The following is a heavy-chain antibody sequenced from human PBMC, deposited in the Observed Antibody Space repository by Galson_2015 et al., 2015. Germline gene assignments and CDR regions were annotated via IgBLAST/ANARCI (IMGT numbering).Heavy chain of an antibody. CDR1: GFTFSSYG. J-gene: IGHJ5*02. D-gene: IGHD3-10*01. CDR3: ARDREAFGFDP. V-gene: IGHV3-33*01. Sequence: SLRLSCAASGFTFSSYGMHWVRQAPGKGLEWVAVIWYDGSNKYYADSVKGRFTISRDNSKNTLYLQMNSLRAEDTAVYYCARDREAFGFDPWGQGTLVTVSS. CDR2: IWYDGSNK.